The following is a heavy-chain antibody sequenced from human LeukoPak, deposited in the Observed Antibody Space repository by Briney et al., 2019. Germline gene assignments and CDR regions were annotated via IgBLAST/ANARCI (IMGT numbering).Heavy chain of an antibody. D-gene: IGHD2-2*01. CDR1: GGSVSSGSYY. CDR3: ARAPRGYCSSTSCYAYFDY. Sequence: SETLSLTCTVSGGSVSSGSYYWSWIRQPPGKGLEWIGYIYYSGSTNYNPSLKSRVTISVDTSKSQFSLKLSSVTAADTAVYYCARAPRGYCSSTSCYAYFDYWGQGTLVTVSS. CDR2: IYYSGST. V-gene: IGHV4-61*01. J-gene: IGHJ4*02.